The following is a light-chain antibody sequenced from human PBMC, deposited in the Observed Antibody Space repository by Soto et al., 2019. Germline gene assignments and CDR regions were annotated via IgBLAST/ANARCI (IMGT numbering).Light chain of an antibody. CDR1: QSISTY. Sequence: DIQMTQSPSSLSASIGDRVTITCRASQSISTYLSWYQQKPGKAPKLLIYDASNLETGVPSRFSGSGSGTDFTFTISSLQPEDIATYYCQQYDNLPLTFGGGTKVDIK. CDR2: DAS. V-gene: IGKV1-33*01. CDR3: QQYDNLPLT. J-gene: IGKJ4*01.